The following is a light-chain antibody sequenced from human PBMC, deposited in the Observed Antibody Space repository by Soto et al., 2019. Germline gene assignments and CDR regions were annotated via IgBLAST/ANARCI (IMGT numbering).Light chain of an antibody. J-gene: IGKJ2*01. Sequence: EIVMTQSPASLSVSPGDGATLSCRASHSVASNVAWYQQKPGQGPRLLIHGASTRAVGVPARFSGSGSGTEFALTISSLQSEDFAVYYCQQYHNWPPQYTFGQGTKLQIK. V-gene: IGKV3-15*01. CDR2: GAS. CDR3: QQYHNWPPQYT. CDR1: HSVASN.